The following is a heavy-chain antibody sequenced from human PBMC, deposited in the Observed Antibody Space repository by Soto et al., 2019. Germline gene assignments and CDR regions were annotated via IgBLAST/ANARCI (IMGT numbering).Heavy chain of an antibody. Sequence: EVQLLESGGGLVQPGGSLRRSCAASGFTFSNYAMNWVRQAPGNGLECVSRISASGHSPDYVDSVKGRFSISRDNSKNTLFVQMNRLRLEDTAVYFCAKAIGWGSRAFDPWGQGILVTVSS. V-gene: IGHV3-23*01. CDR2: ISASGHSP. J-gene: IGHJ5*02. CDR1: GFTFSNYA. CDR3: AKAIGWGSRAFDP. D-gene: IGHD6-13*01.